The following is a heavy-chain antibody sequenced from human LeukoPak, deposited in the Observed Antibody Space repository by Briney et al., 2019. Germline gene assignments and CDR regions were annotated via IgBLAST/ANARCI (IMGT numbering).Heavy chain of an antibody. Sequence: PGGSLRLSCAASGFTFSSCAMHWVRQAPGKGLEWVAVISYDGSNKYYADSVKGRFTISRDNSKNTLYLQMNSLRAEDTAVYYCARELLKCFDYWGQGTLVTVSS. V-gene: IGHV3-30*04. CDR2: ISYDGSNK. CDR3: ARELLKCFDY. CDR1: GFTFSSCA. J-gene: IGHJ4*02.